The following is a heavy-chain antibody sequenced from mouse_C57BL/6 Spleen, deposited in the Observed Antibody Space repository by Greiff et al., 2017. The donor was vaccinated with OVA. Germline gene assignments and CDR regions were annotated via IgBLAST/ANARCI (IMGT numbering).Heavy chain of an antibody. CDR1: GYTFTSYG. V-gene: IGHV1-81*01. D-gene: IGHD2-2*01. Sequence: VQLQQSGAELARPGASVKLSCKASGYTFTSYGISWVKQRTGQGLEWIGEIYPRSGNTYYNEKFKGKATLTADKSSSTAYMELRSLTSEDSAVYFCARRRMGYGDYYAMDYWGQGTSVTVSS. CDR3: ARRRMGYGDYYAMDY. J-gene: IGHJ4*01. CDR2: IYPRSGNT.